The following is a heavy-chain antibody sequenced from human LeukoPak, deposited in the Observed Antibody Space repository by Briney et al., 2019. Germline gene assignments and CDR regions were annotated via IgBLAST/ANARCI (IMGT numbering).Heavy chain of an antibody. D-gene: IGHD4-11*01. CDR2: INPGGSST. J-gene: IGHJ4*02. Sequence: PGGSVRLSCAASGFAFSSYGMHWVRRVPGKGLVWVSRINPGGSSTAYADSVKGRFTISRDNAKNTLYLQMNSLRAEDTAVYYCARSNQAEDYWGQGTLVTVSS. CDR1: GFAFSSYG. V-gene: IGHV3-74*01. CDR3: ARSNQAEDY.